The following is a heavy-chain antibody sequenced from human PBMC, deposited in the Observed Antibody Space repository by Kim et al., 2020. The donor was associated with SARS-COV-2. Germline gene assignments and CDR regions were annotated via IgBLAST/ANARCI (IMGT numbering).Heavy chain of an antibody. V-gene: IGHV4-39*07. Sequence: SETLSLTCTVSGGSISSSSYYWGWIRQPPGKGLEWIGSIYYSGSTYYNPSLKSRVTISVDTSKNQFSLKLSSVTAADTAVYYCARDLCRHSRSFCFDPWG. CDR1: GGSISSSSYY. D-gene: IGHD6-13*01. CDR2: IYYSGST. J-gene: IGHJ5*02. CDR3: ARDLCRHSRSFCFDP.